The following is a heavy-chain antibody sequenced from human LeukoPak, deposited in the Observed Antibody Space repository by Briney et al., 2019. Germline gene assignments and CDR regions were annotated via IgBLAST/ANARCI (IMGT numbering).Heavy chain of an antibody. CDR1: GFTFSSYA. J-gene: IGHJ6*03. CDR3: ARNRGSSRYYCYYMDV. D-gene: IGHD6-6*01. Sequence: AVSLTLSCAASGFTFSSYAMSWVRQAPGQGLEWVSAISGSGGSTYYADSVKGRFTISRDTSKNTLYLQMNSLRAEDSDVYYCARNRGSSRYYCYYMDVWGKGTTVTVSS. CDR2: ISGSGGST. V-gene: IGHV3-23*01.